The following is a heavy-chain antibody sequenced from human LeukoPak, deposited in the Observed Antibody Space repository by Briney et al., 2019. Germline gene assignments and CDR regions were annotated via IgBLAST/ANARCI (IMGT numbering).Heavy chain of an antibody. CDR3: AKDARGGFDY. CDR1: GFTFSSYG. D-gene: IGHD3-16*01. J-gene: IGHJ4*02. Sequence: GGSLRLSCAASGFTFSSYGMHWVRQAPGKGLEWVAVISYDGSNKYYADSVNGRFTISRDNSKNTRYLQMNSLRAEDTAVYYCAKDARGGFDYWGQGTLVTVSS. V-gene: IGHV3-30*18. CDR2: ISYDGSNK.